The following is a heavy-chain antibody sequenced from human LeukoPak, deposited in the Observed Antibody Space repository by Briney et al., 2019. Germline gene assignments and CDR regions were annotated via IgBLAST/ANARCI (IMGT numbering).Heavy chain of an antibody. J-gene: IGHJ4*02. CDR3: ARETQDYYDSSGYSDY. D-gene: IGHD3-22*01. CDR1: GFTFSNYW. V-gene: IGHV3-7*03. CDR2: IKTDGSEK. Sequence: GGSLRLSCEGSGFTFSNYWMGWVRQAPGKGLQWVANIKTDGSEKYYVDSVKGRFTISRDNAKNSLYLQMNSLRAEDTAVYYCARETQDYYDSSGYSDYWGQGTLVTVSS.